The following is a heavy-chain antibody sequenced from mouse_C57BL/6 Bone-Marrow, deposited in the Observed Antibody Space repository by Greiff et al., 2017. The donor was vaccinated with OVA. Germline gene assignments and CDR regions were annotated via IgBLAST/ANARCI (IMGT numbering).Heavy chain of an antibody. CDR1: GYTFTSYW. CDR2: IYPGSGST. V-gene: IGHV1-55*01. J-gene: IGHJ1*03. D-gene: IGHD1-1*01. CDR3: ACPTTVARDFDV. Sequence: QVQLQQPGAELVKPGASVKLSCKASGYTFTSYWITWVKQRPGQGLEWIGDIYPGSGSTNYNEKFKSKATLTVATSSSTAYMQLSSLTSEDSAVYYCACPTTVARDFDVWGTGTTVTVSS.